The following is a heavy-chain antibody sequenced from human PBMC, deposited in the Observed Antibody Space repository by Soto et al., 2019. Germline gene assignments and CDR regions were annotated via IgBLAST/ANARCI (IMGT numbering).Heavy chain of an antibody. CDR2: IYSGGST. CDR1: GFTVSSNY. D-gene: IGHD1-26*01. Sequence: GGSLRLSCAASGFTVSSNYMSWVRQAPGKGLEWVSVIYSGGSTYYADSEKGRFTISGHNSKNTLYLQMNSLRAEDTAVYYCARVDGIVGATLDYWGQGTLVTVSS. V-gene: IGHV3-53*04. CDR3: ARVDGIVGATLDY. J-gene: IGHJ4*02.